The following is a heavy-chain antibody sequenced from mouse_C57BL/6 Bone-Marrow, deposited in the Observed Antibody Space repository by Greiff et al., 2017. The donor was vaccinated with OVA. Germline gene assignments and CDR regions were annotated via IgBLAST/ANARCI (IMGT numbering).Heavy chain of an antibody. CDR2: ISYSGST. CDR1: GYSITSGYD. V-gene: IGHV3-1*01. CDR3: ARGLGRPSWFAY. D-gene: IGHD4-1*01. Sequence: EVQLQQSGPGMVKPSQSLSLTCTVTGYSITSGYDWHWIRHFPGNKLEWMGYISYSGSTNYNPSLKSRISITHDTSKNHFFLKLNSVTTEDTATYYCARGLGRPSWFAYWGQGTLVTVSA. J-gene: IGHJ3*01.